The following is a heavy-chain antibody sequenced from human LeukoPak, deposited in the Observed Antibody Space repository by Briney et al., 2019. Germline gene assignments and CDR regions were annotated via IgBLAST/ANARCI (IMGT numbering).Heavy chain of an antibody. D-gene: IGHD3-16*01. J-gene: IGHJ6*03. CDR1: GFTFSSHG. V-gene: IGHV3-23*01. CDR2: IRGDGVTT. CDR3: AKDYRQTYYDYVWGSSRAYYYYYMDV. Sequence: PGGSLRLSCAASGFTFSSHGMNWVRQAPGKGLEWVSGIRGDGVTTYYADCVKGRFTISRDNSKNTLYLQMNSLRAEDTAVYYCAKDYRQTYYDYVWGSSRAYYYYYMDVWGKGTTVTISS.